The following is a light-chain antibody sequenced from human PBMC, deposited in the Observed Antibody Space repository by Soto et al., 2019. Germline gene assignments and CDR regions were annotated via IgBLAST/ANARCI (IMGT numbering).Light chain of an antibody. CDR2: DAS. CDR3: QQYNSPMYT. CDR1: QSISTW. Sequence: DVQMTQSPSTLSASVGDRVTITCRASQSISTWLAWYQQKPGKAPNLLIYDASNLESGVPSRFSGSGSETEFTLTISSLQPDDFATYYCQQYNSPMYTFGQGTKLEIE. J-gene: IGKJ2*01. V-gene: IGKV1-5*01.